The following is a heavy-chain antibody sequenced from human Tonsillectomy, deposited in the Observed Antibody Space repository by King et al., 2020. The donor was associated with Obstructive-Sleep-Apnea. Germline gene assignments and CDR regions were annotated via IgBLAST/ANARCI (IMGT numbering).Heavy chain of an antibody. V-gene: IGHV3-23*04. CDR2: ISASGGST. CDR3: AKFRIVAAVRYYSYGMDV. Sequence: VQLVESGGGLVQPGGSLRLSCAASGFTFSSYAMSWVRQAPGRGLEWVSTISASGGSTYYADSVKGRFTISRDNSKNTLYLQMNSLRAEDTAVYYCAKFRIVAAVRYYSYGMDVWGQGTTVTVSS. CDR1: GFTFSSYA. D-gene: IGHD5-12*01. J-gene: IGHJ6*02.